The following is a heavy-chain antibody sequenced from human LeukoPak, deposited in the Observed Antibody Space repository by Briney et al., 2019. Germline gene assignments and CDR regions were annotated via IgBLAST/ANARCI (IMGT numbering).Heavy chain of an antibody. CDR2: ISWNSGSI. J-gene: IGHJ4*02. CDR3: AKATESLGSGSPDY. CDR1: GFTFDDYA. D-gene: IGHD3-10*01. V-gene: IGHV3-9*01. Sequence: GGSLRLSCAASGFTFDDYAMHWVRQAPGKGLEWVSGISWNSGSIGYADSVEGRFTISRDNAKNSLYLQMNSLRAEDTALYYCAKATESLGSGSPDYWGQGTLVTVSS.